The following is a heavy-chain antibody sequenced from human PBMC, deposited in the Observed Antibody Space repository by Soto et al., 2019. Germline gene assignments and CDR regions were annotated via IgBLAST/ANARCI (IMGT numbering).Heavy chain of an antibody. Sequence: QVELVQSGAEVKKPGASVRVSCQASEDTFTHYDLNWVRQAPGQGLEWMGRMNPNTGNIDYAHKFQGRVTMTRDTSTIPVYMELSSLRSDDTAVYYCVRRVASGHRSWFDPWGQGTLVTVSS. J-gene: IGHJ5*02. CDR3: VRRVASGHRSWFDP. CDR2: MNPNTGNI. V-gene: IGHV1-8*01. CDR1: EDTFTHYD. D-gene: IGHD2-21*01.